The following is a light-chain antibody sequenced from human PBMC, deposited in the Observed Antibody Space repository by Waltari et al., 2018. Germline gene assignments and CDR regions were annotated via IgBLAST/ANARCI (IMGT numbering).Light chain of an antibody. CDR3: ATWDDSLSGPL. CDR1: RSNIGAHP. V-gene: IGLV1-36*01. CDR2: YDN. J-gene: IGLJ3*02. Sequence: QSVLTQPPSLSGAPRQRVTISCSGRRSNIGAHPVNWYQQVPGKPPKLLRCYDNLLPSGVSARFSGSKSGTSASLAISGLQSEDEADYYCATWDDSLSGPLFGGGTKLTVL.